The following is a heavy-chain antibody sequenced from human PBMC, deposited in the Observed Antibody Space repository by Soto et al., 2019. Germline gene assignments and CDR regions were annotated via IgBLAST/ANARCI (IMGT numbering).Heavy chain of an antibody. J-gene: IGHJ4*02. D-gene: IGHD3-22*01. Sequence: RVACAASAFTSSSYAMSWVRQAPGTGLEWVSAISGSGGSTYYADSVKGRFTISRDNSKNTLYLQMNSLRAEDTAVYYCAKSPTYYYDSSGYYLDYWGQGTLVTVSS. V-gene: IGHV3-23*01. CDR3: AKSPTYYYDSSGYYLDY. CDR1: AFTSSSYA. CDR2: ISGSGGST.